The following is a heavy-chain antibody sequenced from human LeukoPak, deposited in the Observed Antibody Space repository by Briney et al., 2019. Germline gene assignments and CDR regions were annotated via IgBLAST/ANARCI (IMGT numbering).Heavy chain of an antibody. Sequence: HSGRSLRLSCAASGFTFSSYGMHWVRQAPGKGLEWVAVISYDGSNKYYADSVKGRFTISRDNSKNTLYLQMNSLRAEDTAVYYCARIGEVLFDYWGQGTLVTVSS. V-gene: IGHV3-30*03. CDR3: ARIGEVLFDY. CDR1: GFTFSSYG. J-gene: IGHJ4*02. CDR2: ISYDGSNK. D-gene: IGHD3-16*01.